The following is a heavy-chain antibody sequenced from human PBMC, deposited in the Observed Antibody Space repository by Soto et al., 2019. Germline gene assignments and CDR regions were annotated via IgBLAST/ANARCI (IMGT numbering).Heavy chain of an antibody. V-gene: IGHV3-30-3*01. J-gene: IGHJ6*02. CDR1: GFTFSSYA. D-gene: IGHD3-10*01. Sequence: PGGSLRLSCAASGFTFSSYAMHWVRQAPGKGLEWVAVISYDGSNKYYADSVKGRFTISRDNSKNTLYLQMNSLRAEDTAVYYCARDLNYYGSGSYFPPLYYYYYGMDVWGQGTTVTVSS. CDR3: ARDLNYYGSGSYFPPLYYYYYGMDV. CDR2: ISYDGSNK.